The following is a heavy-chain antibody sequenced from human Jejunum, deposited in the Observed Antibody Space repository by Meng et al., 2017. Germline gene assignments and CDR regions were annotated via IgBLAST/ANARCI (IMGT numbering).Heavy chain of an antibody. CDR2: MYHGGDT. J-gene: IGHJ4*02. CDR3: ARDWGCRDGSCFSGLLEY. CDR1: GVAISSSNR. V-gene: IGHV4-4*02. D-gene: IGHD2-15*01. Sequence: QLQLQESGPGLVKPSGTLSLTCGASGVAISSSNRWSWVRQSPGKGLEWIGEMYHGGDTNYNPSLETRVTISTDTSRNEFSLKLRSVTAADTAVYYCARDWGCRDGSCFSGLLEYWGQGILVTVSS.